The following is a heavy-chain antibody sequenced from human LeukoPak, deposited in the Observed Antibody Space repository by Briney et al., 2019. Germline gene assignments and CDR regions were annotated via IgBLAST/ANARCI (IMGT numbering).Heavy chain of an antibody. CDR2: IYYSGST. CDR1: GGSISSGDYY. J-gene: IGHJ3*02. D-gene: IGHD1-26*01. Sequence: PSETLSLTCTVSGGSISSGDYYWSWIRQPPGKGLEWIGYIYYSGSTYYNPSLKSRVTISVDTSKNQFSLKLSSVTAADTAVYYCARPGWKWEPNDAFDIWGQGTMVTVSS. V-gene: IGHV4-30-4*08. CDR3: ARPGWKWEPNDAFDI.